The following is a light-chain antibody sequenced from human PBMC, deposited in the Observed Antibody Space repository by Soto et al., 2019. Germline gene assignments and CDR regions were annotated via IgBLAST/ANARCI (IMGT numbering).Light chain of an antibody. V-gene: IGKV1-17*01. CDR2: AAS. CDR1: QGIRND. Sequence: DIQMTQSPSSLSASVGDRVTITCRASQGIRNDLGWYQQKPGKAPKRLIYAASSLQSGVPSRFSCSGSGTEFTLTISSLPPEDSASDYCLQHKSYPRVTFGGGAKVEIK. J-gene: IGKJ4*01. CDR3: LQHKSYPRVT.